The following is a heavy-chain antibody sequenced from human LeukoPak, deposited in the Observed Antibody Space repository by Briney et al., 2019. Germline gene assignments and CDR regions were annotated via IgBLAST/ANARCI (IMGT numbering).Heavy chain of an antibody. J-gene: IGHJ5*02. Sequence: SETLSLTCTVSGGSISSHYWSWIRQPPGKGLEWIGEINHSGSTNYNPSLKSRVTISVDTSKNQFSLKLSSVTAADTAVYYCARGGTLAPQYCSSTSCLKGCNWFDPWGQGTLVTVSS. D-gene: IGHD2-2*01. CDR1: GGSISSHY. CDR2: INHSGST. CDR3: ARGGTLAPQYCSSTSCLKGCNWFDP. V-gene: IGHV4-34*01.